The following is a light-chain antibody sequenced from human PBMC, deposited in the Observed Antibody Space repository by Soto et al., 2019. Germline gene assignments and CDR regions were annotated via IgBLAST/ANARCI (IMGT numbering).Light chain of an antibody. CDR2: DAS. V-gene: IGKV1-5*01. CDR1: QSISSW. Sequence: DIQMTQSPSTLSASVGDRVTITCRASQSISSWLAWYQQKPGKAPKLLIYDASSLESEVPSRFSGSGSGTGFILTISSPQPDDFGTYYCQQYNSYPYTFGQGTKLEIK. J-gene: IGKJ2*01. CDR3: QQYNSYPYT.